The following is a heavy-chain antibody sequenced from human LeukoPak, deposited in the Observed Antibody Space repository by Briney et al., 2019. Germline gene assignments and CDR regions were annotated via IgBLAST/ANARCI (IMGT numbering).Heavy chain of an antibody. J-gene: IGHJ5*02. CDR3: AKSGGIRFDL. D-gene: IGHD2-15*01. V-gene: IGHV3-9*01. CDR1: GFNFNNYA. Sequence: GGSLRLSCAGSGFNFNNYAMHWVRQAPGKGLEWLSGISWNSGTRGYADSVKGRFTISRDNSKNTLYLQMNSLRAEDTAVYYCAKSGGIRFDLWGQGTLVTVSS. CDR2: ISWNSGTR.